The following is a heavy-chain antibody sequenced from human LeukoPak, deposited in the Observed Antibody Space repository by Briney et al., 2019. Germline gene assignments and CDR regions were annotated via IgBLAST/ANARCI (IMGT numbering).Heavy chain of an antibody. J-gene: IGHJ6*03. Sequence: SETLSLTCAVYGGSFSGYYWSWIRQPPGKGLEWIGEIYHSGSTYYNPSLKSRVTISVDTSKNQFSLKLSSVTAADTAVYYCARGATGAAAGEPYYYYMDVWGKGTTVTVSS. CDR2: IYHSGST. CDR3: ARGATGAAAGEPYYYYMDV. V-gene: IGHV4-34*01. CDR1: GGSFSGYY. D-gene: IGHD6-13*01.